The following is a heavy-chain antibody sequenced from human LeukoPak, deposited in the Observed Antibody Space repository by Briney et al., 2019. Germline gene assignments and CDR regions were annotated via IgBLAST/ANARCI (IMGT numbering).Heavy chain of an antibody. CDR3: ASWEGIAAAGSFDY. CDR2: INPNSGGT. Sequence: ASVKVSCKASGYTFTGYYMHWVRQAPGQGREWMGRINPNSGGTNYAQKFQGRVSMTRDTSISTAYMELSRLRSDDTAVYYCASWEGIAAAGSFDYWGQGTLVTVSS. CDR1: GYTFTGYY. D-gene: IGHD6-13*01. V-gene: IGHV1-2*06. J-gene: IGHJ4*02.